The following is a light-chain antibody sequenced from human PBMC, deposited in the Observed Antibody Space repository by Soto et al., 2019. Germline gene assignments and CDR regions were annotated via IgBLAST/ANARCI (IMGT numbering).Light chain of an antibody. Sequence: EMVLSQSPVTLSVSPGERATLSCRASQSVSSNLARYQHRPGQAPRLLIFGASTRATGVPARFSGGGSGTEFTLTISSLQSEDFALYYCQQYMHWPRTFGQGTKVDIK. CDR1: QSVSSN. CDR3: QQYMHWPRT. J-gene: IGKJ1*01. CDR2: GAS. V-gene: IGKV3-15*01.